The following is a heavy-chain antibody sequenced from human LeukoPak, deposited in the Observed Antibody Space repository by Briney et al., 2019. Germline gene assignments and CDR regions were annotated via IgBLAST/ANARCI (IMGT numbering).Heavy chain of an antibody. Sequence: GGSLRLSCAASGSTFNTYAMHWVRQAPGKGLEYVSAINSNGDNTYYANSVKGRFTISRDNSKNTLYLQMGSLRAEDMAVYYCARAGSGYSNSWYDYWGQGTLVTVSS. V-gene: IGHV3-64*01. D-gene: IGHD6-13*01. CDR2: INSNGDNT. CDR1: GSTFNTYA. J-gene: IGHJ4*02. CDR3: ARAGSGYSNSWYDY.